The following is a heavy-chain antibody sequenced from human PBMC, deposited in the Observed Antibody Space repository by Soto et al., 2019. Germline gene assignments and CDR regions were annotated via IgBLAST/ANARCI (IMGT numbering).Heavy chain of an antibody. J-gene: IGHJ6*02. CDR3: ARDQYDFRSGSYDYAMEV. Sequence: QVQLQESGPGLVKPSETLSLTCTVSGGSVSSESHYWSWIRQTPGKGLEWIGYIYYTGSTNYNPSLKGRVTMSVDTSRDQVSLRLRSVTRADTAVYYCARDQYDFRSGSYDYAMEVWGQGTKVTVSS. V-gene: IGHV4-61*01. D-gene: IGHD3-3*01. CDR1: GGSVSSESHY. CDR2: IYYTGST.